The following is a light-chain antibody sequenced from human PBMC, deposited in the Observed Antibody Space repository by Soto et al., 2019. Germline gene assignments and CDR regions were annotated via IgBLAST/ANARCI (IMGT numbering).Light chain of an antibody. CDR1: SSDVGSYNL. CDR2: EGS. J-gene: IGLJ2*01. V-gene: IGLV2-23*01. Sequence: QSVLTQPASVSGSPGQSITISCTGTSSDVGSYNLVSWYQQHPGKAPKLMIYEGSKRPSGVSNRFSGSKSGNTASLTISGLRAEDEADYHCCSYAGSSTFVLFGGGTKLTVL. CDR3: CSYAGSSTFVL.